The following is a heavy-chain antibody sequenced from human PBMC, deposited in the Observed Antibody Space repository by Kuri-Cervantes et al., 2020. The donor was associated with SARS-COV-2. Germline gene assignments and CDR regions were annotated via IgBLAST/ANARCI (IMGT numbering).Heavy chain of an antibody. Sequence: GESLKISCAASGFTFTGYSMNWVRQAPGKGLEWVSSISSSSSYVYYADSVKGRFTISRDNAKNSLYLQMNSLRAEDTAVYYCARGGGSYSNYWGQGTLVTGSS. CDR1: GFTFTGYS. CDR3: ARGGGSYSNY. D-gene: IGHD1-26*01. CDR2: ISSSSSYV. V-gene: IGHV3-21*01. J-gene: IGHJ4*02.